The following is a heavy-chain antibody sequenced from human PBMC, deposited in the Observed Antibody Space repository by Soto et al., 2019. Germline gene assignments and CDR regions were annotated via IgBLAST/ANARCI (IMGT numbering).Heavy chain of an antibody. D-gene: IGHD3-22*01. Sequence: VGSLRLSCAASGFTFSSYVMNWVRQAPGKGLEGVSSISGSGGRYSADSVKGRLTSSRDNSKNSLFLQMNSLSPEDTAVYYCVKAPLLHDVSDLMTWGQGTLVTVSS. CDR2: ISGSGGR. V-gene: IGHV3-23*01. CDR3: VKAPLLHDVSDLMT. CDR1: GFTFSSYV. J-gene: IGHJ5*02.